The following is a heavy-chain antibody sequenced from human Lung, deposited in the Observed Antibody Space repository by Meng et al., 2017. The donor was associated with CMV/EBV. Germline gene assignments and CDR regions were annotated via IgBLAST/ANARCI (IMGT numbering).Heavy chain of an antibody. CDR1: GGSVSSGSFY. J-gene: IGHJ6*02. V-gene: IGHV4-61*01. Sequence: ETXSLTCTVSGGSVSSGSFYWSWIRQPPAKGLEWIGYIYYSGSTKYNPSLKSRVTISVDMFKNQFSLKLSSVTAADTAVYYCARDSYSSSYPYSYYLGMDVXGHGXTVTVSS. D-gene: IGHD6-6*01. CDR3: ARDSYSSSYPYSYYLGMDV. CDR2: IYYSGST.